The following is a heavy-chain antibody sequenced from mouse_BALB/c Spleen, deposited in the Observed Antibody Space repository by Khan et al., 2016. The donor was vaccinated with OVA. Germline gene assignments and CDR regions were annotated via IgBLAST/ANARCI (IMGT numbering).Heavy chain of an antibody. J-gene: IGHJ4*01. CDR3: ARWGSNYPSYYMDY. CDR2: IYPGNVNT. Sequence: QLEESAPELVKPGASVRISCKASGYTFTSYYIHWVKQRPGQGLEWIGWIYPGNVNTKYNEKFKGKATLTADKSSSTAYMQLSSLTSGDSAGYFCARWGSNYPSYYMDYGGQGTSVTSSS. V-gene: IGHV1S56*01. CDR1: GYTFTSYY. D-gene: IGHD2-5*01.